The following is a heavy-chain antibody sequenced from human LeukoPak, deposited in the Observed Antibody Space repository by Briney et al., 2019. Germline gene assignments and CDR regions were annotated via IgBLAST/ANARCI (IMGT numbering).Heavy chain of an antibody. CDR1: GGTFSSYA. CDR2: IIPIFGTA. J-gene: IGHJ4*02. D-gene: IGHD1-26*01. Sequence: SVKVSCKASGGTFSSYAISWVRQAPGQGLEWMGGIIPIFGTANYAQKFQGRVTITTDESTSTAYMELSSLRSEDTAVYYCAVNSGSYSLLWEYLYHFDYWGQGTLVTVSS. CDR3: AVNSGSYSLLWEYLYHFDY. V-gene: IGHV1-69*05.